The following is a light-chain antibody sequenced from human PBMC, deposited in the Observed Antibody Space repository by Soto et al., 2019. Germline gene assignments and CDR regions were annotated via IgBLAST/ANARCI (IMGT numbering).Light chain of an antibody. CDR3: SSYAGSNNWV. CDR2: EVS. V-gene: IGLV2-8*01. CDR1: SSDVGGYKY. Sequence: QSALTQPPSASGSPGQSVTISCTGTSSDVGGYKYVSWYQQHPGKAPKLMIYEVSKRPSGVPDRFSGSKSGNTASLTVSGLQAEEEADYYCSSYAGSNNWVFGGGTQLTVL. J-gene: IGLJ3*02.